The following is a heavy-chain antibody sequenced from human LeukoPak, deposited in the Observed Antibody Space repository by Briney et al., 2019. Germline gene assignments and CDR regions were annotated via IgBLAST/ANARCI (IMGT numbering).Heavy chain of an antibody. CDR1: GYTFTGYY. CDR3: ARESQHRYGSGSRAFDI. J-gene: IGHJ3*02. CDR2: SNPNSGGT. Sequence: ASVKVSCKASGYTFTGYYMHWVRLAPGQGLEWMGWSNPNSGGTSYAQKFQGRVTMTRDTSISTAYMELSRLRSDDTAVYYCARESQHRYGSGSRAFDIWGQGTMVTVSS. D-gene: IGHD3-10*01. V-gene: IGHV1-2*02.